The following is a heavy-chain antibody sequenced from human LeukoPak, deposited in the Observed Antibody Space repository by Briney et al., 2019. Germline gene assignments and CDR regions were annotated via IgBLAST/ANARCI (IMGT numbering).Heavy chain of an antibody. CDR3: VRDARGAAAADDAFDI. D-gene: IGHD6-13*01. J-gene: IGHJ3*02. CDR2: LNPSSGYT. V-gene: IGHV1-46*01. Sequence: GASVTVSCKASGYTFSSYYMHWVRQAPGQGLEWMGILNPSSGYTTLAQKFQGRVTLTRVTSTSTVYMELSSLRSEDTAVYYCVRDARGAAAADDAFDIWGQGTMVTVSS. CDR1: GYTFSSYY.